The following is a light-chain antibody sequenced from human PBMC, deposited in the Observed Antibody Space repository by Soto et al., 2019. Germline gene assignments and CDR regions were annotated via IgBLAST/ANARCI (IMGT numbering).Light chain of an antibody. Sequence: QAVVTQPPSVSGAPGQRVTISCTGSSSTIGAGFDVHWYQQLPGTAPKLLIYGDTNRPSGVPDRFSGSKSGTSASLVITGLQAEDEADYYCQSYDTALSVYVVFGGGTKVTVL. V-gene: IGLV1-40*01. CDR2: GDT. CDR3: QSYDTALSVYVV. CDR1: SSTIGAGFD. J-gene: IGLJ2*01.